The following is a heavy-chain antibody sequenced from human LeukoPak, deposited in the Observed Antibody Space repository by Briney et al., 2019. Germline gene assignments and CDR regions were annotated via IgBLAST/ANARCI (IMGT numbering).Heavy chain of an antibody. CDR3: ARDLASRTTYYYGSGSYYMGAPFDY. V-gene: IGHV1-18*01. D-gene: IGHD3-10*01. CDR1: GYTFTSYG. J-gene: IGHJ4*02. CDR2: ISAYNGKT. Sequence: VASVKVSCKASGYTFTSYGISGVRQAPGQGLEGMGWISAYNGKTNYAQKLQGRVTMTTDTSTSTAYMELRSLRSDDTAVYYCARDLASRTTYYYGSGSYYMGAPFDYWGQGTLLTVSS.